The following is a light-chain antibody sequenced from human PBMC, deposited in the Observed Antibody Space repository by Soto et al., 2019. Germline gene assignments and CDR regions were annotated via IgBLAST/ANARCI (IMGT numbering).Light chain of an antibody. CDR1: RSNIGTYA. CDR3: AAWDDSLRAVV. J-gene: IGLJ2*01. CDR2: RNH. V-gene: IGLV1-44*01. Sequence: QAVVTQSPSASVTPGQRVTISCSGSRSNIGTYAVNWYQQLPGAAPTLLIFRNHQRPSGVPDRFSGSKSGTSAPLAISGPQSEDEADYYCAAWDDSLRAVVFGGGTKVTVL.